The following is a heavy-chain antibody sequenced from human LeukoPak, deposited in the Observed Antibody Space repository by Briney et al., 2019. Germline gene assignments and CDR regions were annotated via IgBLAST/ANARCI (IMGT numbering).Heavy chain of an antibody. CDR2: ISGSGGST. J-gene: IGHJ4*02. CDR1: GFTFSSYA. Sequence: GGSLRLSCAASGFTFSSYAMSWVRQAPGKGLEWVSAISGSGGSTYYADSVKDRFTISRDNSKNTLYLQMNSLRAEDTAVYYCAKVRRITNGGYFDYWGQGTLVTVSS. V-gene: IGHV3-23*01. D-gene: IGHD2-8*01. CDR3: AKVRRITNGGYFDY.